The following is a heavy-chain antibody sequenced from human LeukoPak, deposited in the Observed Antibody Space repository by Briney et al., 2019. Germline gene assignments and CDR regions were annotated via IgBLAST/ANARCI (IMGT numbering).Heavy chain of an antibody. V-gene: IGHV4-34*01. CDR1: GGSFSGYY. CDR3: ATSPVYQLLPQYFQH. Sequence: SETLSLTCAVYGGSFSGYYWSWNRQPPGKGLEWIGEINHSGSTNYNPSLKSRVTISVDTSKNQFSLKLSSVTAADTAVYYCATSPVYQLLPQYFQHWGQGTLVTVSS. J-gene: IGHJ1*01. D-gene: IGHD2-2*01. CDR2: INHSGST.